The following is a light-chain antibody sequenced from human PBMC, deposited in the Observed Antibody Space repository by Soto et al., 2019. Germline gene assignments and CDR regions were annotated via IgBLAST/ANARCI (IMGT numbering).Light chain of an antibody. CDR2: DVS. CDR1: SSDVGGYNY. CDR3: CSYAASNTFV. V-gene: IGLV2-11*01. Sequence: QSVLTQPRSVSGSPGQSVTTSCTGTSSDVGGYNYVSWYQQYSGKAPKVMIYDVSKRPSGVPDRFSGSKSGNTASLTISGLQAEDEADYYCCSYAASNTFVFGTGTKVTVL. J-gene: IGLJ1*01.